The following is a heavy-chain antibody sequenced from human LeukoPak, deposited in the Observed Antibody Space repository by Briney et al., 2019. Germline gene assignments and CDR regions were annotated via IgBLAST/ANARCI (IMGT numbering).Heavy chain of an antibody. CDR3: AKDIAVAGMTFWYFDL. Sequence: PGGSLRLSCAASGLTFDDYAMHWVRQAPGKGLEWVSGISWNSGSIGYVDSVKGQFTISRDNAKNSLYLQMNSLRAEDTALYYCAKDIAVAGMTFWYFDLWGRGTLVTVSS. D-gene: IGHD6-19*01. CDR2: ISWNSGSI. CDR1: GLTFDDYA. J-gene: IGHJ2*01. V-gene: IGHV3-9*01.